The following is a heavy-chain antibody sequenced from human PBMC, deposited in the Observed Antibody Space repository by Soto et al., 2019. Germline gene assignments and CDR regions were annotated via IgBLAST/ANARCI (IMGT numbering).Heavy chain of an antibody. J-gene: IGHJ6*02. Sequence: SVKVSCKASGGTFSSYAISWVRQAPGQGLEWMGGIIPIFGTANYAQKFQGRVTITADESTSTAYMELSSLRSEDTAAYYCARSDYDSSGYNYYYYYGMDVWGQGTTVTVSS. CDR3: ARSDYDSSGYNYYYYYGMDV. D-gene: IGHD3-22*01. CDR1: GGTFSSYA. CDR2: IIPIFGTA. V-gene: IGHV1-69*13.